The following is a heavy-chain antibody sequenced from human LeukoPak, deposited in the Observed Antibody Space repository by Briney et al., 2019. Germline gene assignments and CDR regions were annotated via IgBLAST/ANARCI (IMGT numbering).Heavy chain of an antibody. D-gene: IGHD2-2*01. Sequence: GGSLRLSCAASGVTFSSYAMRWVRQAPGKGLEWGAVISYDGSNKYYADSVKGRFTISRDNSKNTLYLQMNSLRAEDTAVYYCARGSDCSSTSCLPAYYYYMDVWGKGTTVTVSS. CDR2: ISYDGSNK. CDR3: ARGSDCSSTSCLPAYYYYMDV. V-gene: IGHV3-30*04. J-gene: IGHJ6*03. CDR1: GVTFSSYA.